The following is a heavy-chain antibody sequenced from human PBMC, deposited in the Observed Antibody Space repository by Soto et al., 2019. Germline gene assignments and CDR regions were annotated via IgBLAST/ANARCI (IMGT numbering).Heavy chain of an antibody. CDR3: AKDLEMATIKPQHFQH. D-gene: IGHD5-12*01. CDR1: GFTFSSYA. J-gene: IGHJ1*01. Sequence: PGGSLRLSCAASGFTFSSYAMSWVRQAPGKGLEWVSAISGSGGSTYYADSVKGRFTISRDNSKDTLYLQMNSLRAEDTAVYYCAKDLEMATIKPQHFQHWGQGTLVTVSS. V-gene: IGHV3-23*01. CDR2: ISGSGGST.